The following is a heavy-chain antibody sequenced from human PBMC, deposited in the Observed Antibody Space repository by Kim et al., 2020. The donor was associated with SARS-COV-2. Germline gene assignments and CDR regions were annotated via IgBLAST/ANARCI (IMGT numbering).Heavy chain of an antibody. CDR2: IYFSGST. CDR1: GGSISSYY. V-gene: IGHV4-59*01. J-gene: IGHJ6*02. Sequence: SETLSLTCTVSGGSISSYYWSWIRQPPGKGLEWIGYIYFSGSTNYNPSLKSRVTISVDTSKNQFSLKLSSVTAADTAVYYWARTRLGYSSTMGDYYGMDVWGQGTPVTVSS. CDR3: ARTRLGYSSTMGDYYGMDV. D-gene: IGHD6-13*01.